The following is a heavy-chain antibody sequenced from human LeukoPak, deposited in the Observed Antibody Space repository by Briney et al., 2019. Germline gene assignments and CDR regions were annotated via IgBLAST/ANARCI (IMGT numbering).Heavy chain of an antibody. CDR1: GDSISNGGSISNGGHY. CDR2: IYHSGNT. V-gene: IGHV4-31*03. Sequence: SETLSLTCTVSGDSISNGGSISNGGHYWSWIRQFPGKGLEWIGYIYHSGNTYYNPSLESRVTMSIDTSNNRFSLKLNSVTAADTAVYYCARDTRIEWLRFPDYWGQGTLVTASS. D-gene: IGHD5-12*01. CDR3: ARDTRIEWLRFPDY. J-gene: IGHJ4*02.